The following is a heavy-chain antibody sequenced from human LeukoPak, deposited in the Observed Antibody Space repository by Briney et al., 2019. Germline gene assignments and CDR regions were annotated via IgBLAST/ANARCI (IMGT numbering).Heavy chain of an antibody. CDR2: IYYSGST. J-gene: IGHJ3*02. D-gene: IGHD5-12*01. CDR3: ARHPTEDSGYEFDAFDI. V-gene: IGHV4-59*08. Sequence: SETLSLTCTVSGGSISSYYWSWIRQPPGKGLEWIGYIYYSGSTNYNPSLKSRATISVDTSKNQFSLKLSSVTAADTAVYYCARHPTEDSGYEFDAFDIRGQGTMVTVSS. CDR1: GGSISSYY.